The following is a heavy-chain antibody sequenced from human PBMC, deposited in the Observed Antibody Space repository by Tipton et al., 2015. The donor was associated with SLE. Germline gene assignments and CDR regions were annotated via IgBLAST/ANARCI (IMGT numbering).Heavy chain of an antibody. V-gene: IGHV1-46*01. CDR3: LRELVGRHFDY. D-gene: IGHD3-16*01. J-gene: IGHJ4*02. CDR1: GYTFSDYY. CDR2: IITSEGRT. Sequence: QVQLVQSGADVKKPGASMKVSCKTSGYTFSDYYIHWMRQAPGQGLEWIGIIITSEGRTNYAQKFWGRVSMTRDMSTSTIYMELDSPTSDDTAVYYCLRELVGRHFDYWGQGTLVTVSS.